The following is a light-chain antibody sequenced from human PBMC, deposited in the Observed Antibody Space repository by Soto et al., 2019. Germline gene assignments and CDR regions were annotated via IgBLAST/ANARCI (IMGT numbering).Light chain of an antibody. V-gene: IGLV2-14*03. Sequence: QSALTQPASVSGSPGQSITISCSGTSSDVGGYNYVCWYQQHPAKAPKLMIYDVSNRPSGVSNRFSGSKSGNTASLTISGLRAEDEAHYYCSSFTSSTPVIFGGGTKLTVL. CDR2: DVS. J-gene: IGLJ2*01. CDR1: SSDVGGYNY. CDR3: SSFTSSTPVI.